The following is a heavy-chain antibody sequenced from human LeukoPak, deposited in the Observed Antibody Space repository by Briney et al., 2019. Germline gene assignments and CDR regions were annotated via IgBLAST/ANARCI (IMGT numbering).Heavy chain of an antibody. D-gene: IGHD6-13*01. V-gene: IGHV3-23*01. J-gene: IGHJ4*02. CDR1: GFTFSSYA. CDR2: ISGSGGSS. CDR3: ARVWQQLGSPFDY. Sequence: GGSLRLSCAASGFTFSSYAMSWVRQAPGKGLEWVSGISGSGGSSYYTDSVKGRFTISRDNAKNSLYLQMNSLRAEDTAVYYCARVWQQLGSPFDYWGQGTLVTASS.